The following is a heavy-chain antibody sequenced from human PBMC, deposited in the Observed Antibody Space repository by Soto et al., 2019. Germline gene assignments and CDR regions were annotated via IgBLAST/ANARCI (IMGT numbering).Heavy chain of an antibody. V-gene: IGHV4-39*01. CDR1: GGSITSSSPF. CDR2: IYFTGNT. Sequence: NPSETLSLTCSASGGSITSSSPFWGWVRQPPGKGLEWIGTIYFTGNTYYTPSLKSRLTMSIDTSKNEFSLRLNSVTAADTAAYYCAGQTFTIAAASYGRSNWFDPWGPGTLVTVSS. D-gene: IGHD6-25*01. J-gene: IGHJ5*02. CDR3: AGQTFTIAAASYGRSNWFDP.